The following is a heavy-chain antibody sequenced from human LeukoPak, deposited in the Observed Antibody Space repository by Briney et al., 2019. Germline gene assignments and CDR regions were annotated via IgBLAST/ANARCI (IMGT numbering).Heavy chain of an antibody. D-gene: IGHD4-17*01. CDR1: GFTFSSYA. V-gene: IGHV3-23*01. Sequence: VGSLRLSCAASGFTFSSYAVSWVRQAPGKGLEWVSVISGSGGSTYYADSVKGRFTISRDNSKNTVYLQMNSLRAEDTAVYYCARENYGDSTGGRFQHWGQGTLVTVSS. CDR3: ARENYGDSTGGRFQH. J-gene: IGHJ1*01. CDR2: ISGSGGST.